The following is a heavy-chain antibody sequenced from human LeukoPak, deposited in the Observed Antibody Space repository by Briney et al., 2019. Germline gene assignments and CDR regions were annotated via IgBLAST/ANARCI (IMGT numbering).Heavy chain of an antibody. CDR3: AIFAGVAPVDY. V-gene: IGHV1-46*01. J-gene: IGHJ4*02. D-gene: IGHD2-15*01. Sequence: ASVKVSFKASGYTFTNYYMHWVRQAPGQGLEWMGIINPGGGSTTYAQNFQGRVTMTRDTPTNTVQMELSSLRSEDTAVYYCAIFAGVAPVDYWGQGTLVTVSS. CDR1: GYTFTNYY. CDR2: INPGGGST.